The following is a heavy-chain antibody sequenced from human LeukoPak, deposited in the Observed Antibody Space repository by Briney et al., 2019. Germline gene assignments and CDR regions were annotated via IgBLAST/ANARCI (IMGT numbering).Heavy chain of an antibody. J-gene: IGHJ3*02. Sequence: GGSLRLSCAASGFAFSRYSMNWVRQAPGKGLEWVSSISYSGPHMFYADSVRGRFTISRDNAENSLFLQMNSLRAEDTAVYYCGKNRYSGSLSPFDIWGQGTMVTVSS. CDR1: GFAFSRYS. CDR3: GKNRYSGSLSPFDI. V-gene: IGHV3-21*01. D-gene: IGHD1-26*01. CDR2: ISYSGPHM.